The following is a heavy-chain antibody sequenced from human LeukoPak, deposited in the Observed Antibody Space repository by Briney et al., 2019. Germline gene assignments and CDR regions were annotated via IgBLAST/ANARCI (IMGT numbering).Heavy chain of an antibody. CDR2: INPNSGGT. V-gene: IGHV1-2*02. Sequence: RASVKLSCKASGYTFTGYYMHWVRQAPGQGLGWMGGINPNSGGTNYAQKFQGRVTMDRATSISTAYMELSRLRSDDTAVYYCARDDNGDGDFGGQGPLTTVSA. CDR1: GYTFTGYY. D-gene: IGHD4-17*01. CDR3: ARDDNGDGDF. J-gene: IGHJ4*02.